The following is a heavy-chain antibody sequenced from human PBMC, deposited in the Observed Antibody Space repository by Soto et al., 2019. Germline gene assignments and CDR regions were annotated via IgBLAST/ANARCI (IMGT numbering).Heavy chain of an antibody. Sequence: GGSLRLSCAASGFTFDDYAMHWVRQAPGKGLEWVSGISWNSGSIGYADSVKGRFTISRDNAKNSLYLQMNSLRAEDTALYYCAKDRFDGRGRFGELFFDYWGQGTLVTVSS. CDR3: AKDRFDGRGRFGELFFDY. J-gene: IGHJ4*02. CDR1: GFTFDDYA. CDR2: ISWNSGSI. D-gene: IGHD3-10*01. V-gene: IGHV3-9*01.